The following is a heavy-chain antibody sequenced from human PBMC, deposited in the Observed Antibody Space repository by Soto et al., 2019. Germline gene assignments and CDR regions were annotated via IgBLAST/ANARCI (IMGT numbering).Heavy chain of an antibody. D-gene: IGHD5-18*01. J-gene: IGHJ6*02. CDR1: GYTFTSYG. CDR2: ISAYNGNT. V-gene: IGHV1-18*04. Sequence: ASVKVSCKASGYTFTSYGISWVRQAPGQGLEWMGWISAYNGNTNYAQKLQGRVTMTTGTSTSTAYMELRSLRSDDTAVYYCARFRRVDTAMVYYYYYGMDVWGQGTTVTDSS. CDR3: ARFRRVDTAMVYYYYYGMDV.